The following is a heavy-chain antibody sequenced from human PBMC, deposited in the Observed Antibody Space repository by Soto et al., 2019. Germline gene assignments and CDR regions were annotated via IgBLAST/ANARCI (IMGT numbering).Heavy chain of an antibody. Sequence: ASVKVSCKAPRYTFTSCYIHWVRQAPGQGLEWMGIINPSGGSTSYAQKFQGRVTMTRDTSTSTVYMELSSLRSEDTAVYYCARDFSMVVVAPGYWGQGTLVTGSS. CDR2: INPSGGST. CDR3: ARDFSMVVVAPGY. V-gene: IGHV1-46*01. J-gene: IGHJ4*02. D-gene: IGHD3-22*01. CDR1: RYTFTSCY.